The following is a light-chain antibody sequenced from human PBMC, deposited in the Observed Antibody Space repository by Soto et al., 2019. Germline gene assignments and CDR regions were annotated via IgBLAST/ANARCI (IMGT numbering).Light chain of an antibody. CDR2: GAS. CDR3: HQYGDSSWT. CDR1: QSLGSSY. Sequence: ILLTQAPDTLSLSAGERATLSCRASQSLGSSYLAWYQHKPGQAPRLLIYGASSRATGIPDRFSGSGYGTDFNLSISRLETEDFAVYYCHQYGDSSWTFGQGTKVDIK. J-gene: IGKJ1*01. V-gene: IGKV3-20*01.